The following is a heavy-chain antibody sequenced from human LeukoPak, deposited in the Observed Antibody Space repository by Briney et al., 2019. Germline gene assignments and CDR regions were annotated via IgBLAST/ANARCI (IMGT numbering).Heavy chain of an antibody. CDR3: ARDSSSWYGAFDY. J-gene: IGHJ4*02. V-gene: IGHV4-59*01. CDR2: IYYSGST. CDR1: GGSISSYY. Sequence: SETLSLTCTVSGGSISSYYWSWIRQPPGKGLEWIGYIYYSGSTNYNPSLKSRATISVDTSKNQFSLKLSSVTAADTAVYYCARDSSSWYGAFDYWGQGTLVTVSS. D-gene: IGHD6-13*01.